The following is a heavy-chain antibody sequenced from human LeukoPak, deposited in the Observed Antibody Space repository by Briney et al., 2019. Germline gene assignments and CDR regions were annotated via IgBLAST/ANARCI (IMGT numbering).Heavy chain of an antibody. D-gene: IGHD1-1*01. V-gene: IGHV4-59*01. CDR1: GGSISSYY. CDR2: IYYSGST. CDR3: ARGEEGDWNEYYGMDV. J-gene: IGHJ6*02. Sequence: SETLSLTCTVSGGSISSYYWSWIRQPPGKGLEWIGYIYYSGSTNYNPSLKSRVTISVDTSKNQFSLKLSSVTAADTAVYYCARGEEGDWNEYYGMDVWGQGTTVTVSS.